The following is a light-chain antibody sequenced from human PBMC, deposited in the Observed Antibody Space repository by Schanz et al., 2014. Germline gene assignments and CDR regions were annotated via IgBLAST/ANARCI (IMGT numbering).Light chain of an antibody. CDR1: QSVSSY. J-gene: IGKJ2*03. Sequence: EIVLTQSPATLSLSPGERATLSCRASQSVSSYLAWYQQKPGQAPRLLIYGASSRATGIPDRFSGSGSGTDFTLTISRLEPEDFAVYYCQQYATPPREYSFGQGTKLEIK. CDR3: QQYATPPREYS. CDR2: GAS. V-gene: IGKV3-20*01.